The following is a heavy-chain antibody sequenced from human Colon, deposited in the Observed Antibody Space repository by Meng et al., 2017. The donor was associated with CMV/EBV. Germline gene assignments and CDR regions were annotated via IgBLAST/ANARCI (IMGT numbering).Heavy chain of an antibody. Sequence: GGSLRLSCAASGFTFSSYWMHWVRQAPGKGLVWVSRINSDGNSTSFADSVKVRFTISRDNAKNTLYLQMNSLRDEDTAVYYCARGTGSYYSLGYWGQGTLVTVSS. V-gene: IGHV3-74*01. D-gene: IGHD1-26*01. CDR3: ARGTGSYYSLGY. J-gene: IGHJ4*02. CDR2: INSDGNST. CDR1: GFTFSSYW.